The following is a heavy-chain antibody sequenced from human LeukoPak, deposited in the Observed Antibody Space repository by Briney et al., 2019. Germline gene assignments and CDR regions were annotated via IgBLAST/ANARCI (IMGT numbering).Heavy chain of an antibody. Sequence: GESLHISCKVSGYSCTTYWICCGRQMPEKGQEWVAIINPGDSDTRYSPSVQGQVNISDDKSISTAYLQWSSLKASDTAMYYCARLPDYVSGKDYWGQGTLVTVSS. CDR1: GYSCTTYW. D-gene: IGHD3-10*01. J-gene: IGHJ4*02. V-gene: IGHV5-51*01. CDR3: ARLPDYVSGKDY. CDR2: INPGDSDT.